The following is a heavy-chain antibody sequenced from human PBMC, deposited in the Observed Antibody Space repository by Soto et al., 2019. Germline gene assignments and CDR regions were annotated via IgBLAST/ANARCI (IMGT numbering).Heavy chain of an antibody. CDR1: GLTFSNYA. Sequence: EVQLLESGGGLVQPGGSLRLSCAASGLTFSNYAMSWVRQAPGKGLEWASGTRGSGGSTYYADSVKGRFTISRDNSKNTLYLQMNSLRADDTAVYYCAKSGAIAALEPWGQGTLVTVSS. CDR3: AKSGAIAALEP. D-gene: IGHD6-6*01. J-gene: IGHJ5*02. CDR2: TRGSGGST. V-gene: IGHV3-23*01.